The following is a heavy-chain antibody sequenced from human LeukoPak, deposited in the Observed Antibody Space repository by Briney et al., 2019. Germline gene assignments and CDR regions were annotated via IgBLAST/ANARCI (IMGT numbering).Heavy chain of an antibody. Sequence: ASVKVSCKVSGYTLTELSMHWVRQAPGKGLEWMGGFDPEDGETIYAQKFQGRVTMTEDTSTDTAYMELSSLRSEDTAVYYCARVPGIAVAGTAYYYFDYWGQGTLVTVSS. V-gene: IGHV1-24*01. CDR3: ARVPGIAVAGTAYYYFDY. J-gene: IGHJ4*02. CDR2: FDPEDGET. D-gene: IGHD6-19*01. CDR1: GYTLTELS.